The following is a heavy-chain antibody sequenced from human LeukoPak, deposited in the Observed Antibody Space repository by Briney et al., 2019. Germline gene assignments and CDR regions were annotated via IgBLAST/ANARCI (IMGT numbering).Heavy chain of an antibody. D-gene: IGHD2-2*01. V-gene: IGHV1-69*05. CDR2: IIPIFGTA. Sequence: SVKVSCKPSGGTFSSYAISWVRQAPGQEREWMGGIIPIFGTANYAQKFQGRVTITTDESTSTAYMELSGLRSEDTAVYYCARGPQYCSSTSCYAGGYYFDYWGQGTLVTVSS. CDR1: GGTFSSYA. CDR3: ARGPQYCSSTSCYAGGYYFDY. J-gene: IGHJ4*02.